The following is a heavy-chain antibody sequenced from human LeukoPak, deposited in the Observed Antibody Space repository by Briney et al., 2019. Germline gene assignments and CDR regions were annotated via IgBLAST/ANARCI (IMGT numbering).Heavy chain of an antibody. Sequence: GGSLRLSCAASGFTFSDFYMTWIRQAPGKGLECVSYISRSGDTMSYADSVKGRFTISRDNTKNSLYLQMNSLRAEDTAVYYCATEKVSSRTDAFDIWGQGTMVTVSS. CDR1: GFTFSDFY. CDR3: ATEKVSSRTDAFDI. V-gene: IGHV3-11*01. J-gene: IGHJ3*02. CDR2: ISRSGDTM. D-gene: IGHD1/OR15-1a*01.